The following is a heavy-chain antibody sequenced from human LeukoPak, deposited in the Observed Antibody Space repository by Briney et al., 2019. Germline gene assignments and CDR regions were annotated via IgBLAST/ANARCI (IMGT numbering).Heavy chain of an antibody. V-gene: IGHV3-23*01. D-gene: IGHD3-10*01. CDR1: GFTFTNYA. Sequence: GGSLRLSCAASGFTFTNYAMSWVRQTPGKGLEWVSATVGSRPDTYYADSVKGRFTISRDNAKNTLYLQMNGLRAEDTAVYYCARYYGSGTKALDVWGKGTTVTISS. J-gene: IGHJ6*04. CDR2: TVGSRPDT. CDR3: ARYYGSGTKALDV.